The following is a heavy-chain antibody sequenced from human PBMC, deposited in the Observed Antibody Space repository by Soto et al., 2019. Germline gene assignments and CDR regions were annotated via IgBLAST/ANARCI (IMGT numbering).Heavy chain of an antibody. CDR3: AKDPRDDLGMFGAFDI. CDR2: ISYDGSNK. V-gene: IGHV3-30*18. D-gene: IGHD7-27*01. Sequence: GGSLRLSCAASGFTFSSYGMHWVRQAPGKGLEWVAVISYDGSNKYCADSVKGRFTISRDNSKNTLYLQMNSLRAEDTAVYYCAKDPRDDLGMFGAFDIWGQGTMVTVSS. CDR1: GFTFSSYG. J-gene: IGHJ3*02.